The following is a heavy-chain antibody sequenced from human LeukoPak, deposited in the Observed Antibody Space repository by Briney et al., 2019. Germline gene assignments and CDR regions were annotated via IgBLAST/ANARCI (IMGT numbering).Heavy chain of an antibody. CDR3: ARRLTQYDCFDP. J-gene: IGHJ5*02. CDR1: GDSVSSNSVT. Sequence: SQTLSLTCAISGDSVSSNSVTWNWIRQSPSRGLEWLGRIYYRSTWYNDYAVSVRGRITVNPDTSKNQFSLHLNSVTPEDTAVYYCARRLTQYDCFDPWGQGILVTVSS. V-gene: IGHV6-1*01. D-gene: IGHD2-2*01. CDR2: IYYRSTWYN.